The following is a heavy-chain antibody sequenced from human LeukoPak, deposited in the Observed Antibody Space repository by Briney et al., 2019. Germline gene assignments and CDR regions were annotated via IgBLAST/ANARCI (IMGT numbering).Heavy chain of an antibody. CDR1: GFNVYSNY. Sequence: GGSLRLSCTASGFNVYSNYMSWVRQVPGKGLEWVSVIFGGGGTYYADSVKGRFTISRDNSKNTLYLQMNSLRAEDTAVYYCARDHSALASYPNPWGQGTLVTVSS. CDR3: ARDHSALASYPNP. D-gene: IGHD3-10*01. J-gene: IGHJ5*02. CDR2: IFGGGGT. V-gene: IGHV3-66*01.